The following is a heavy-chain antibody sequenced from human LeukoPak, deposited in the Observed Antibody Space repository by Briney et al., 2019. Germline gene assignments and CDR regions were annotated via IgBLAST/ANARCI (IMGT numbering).Heavy chain of an antibody. V-gene: IGHV3-7*03. Sequence: PGGSLRLSCAASGFGFSSHWMHWARQAPGKGLEWVANINYNGSGKYYVDSVKGRFTVSRDNAKNSLYLQMNSLRAKDTAVYYCAKDRRSSIATRGGDYWGQGTLVTVSS. CDR1: GFGFSSHW. CDR2: INYNGSGK. CDR3: AKDRRSSIATRGGDY. J-gene: IGHJ4*02. D-gene: IGHD6-6*01.